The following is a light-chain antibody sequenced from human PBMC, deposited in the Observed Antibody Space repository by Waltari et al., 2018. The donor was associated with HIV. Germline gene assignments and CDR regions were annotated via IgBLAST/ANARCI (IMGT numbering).Light chain of an antibody. CDR2: GAA. V-gene: IGKV3-15*01. CDR1: QSVGSN. CDR3: QQYNNWPLT. Sequence: EIVMTQSPATLSVSPGERATLSCRASQSVGSNLAWYQQKVGKAPRFIIYGAATRATGFPARFSGSGSGTEFTLTISSLQSEDFAVYCCQQYNNWPLTFGGGTKVEIK. J-gene: IGKJ4*01.